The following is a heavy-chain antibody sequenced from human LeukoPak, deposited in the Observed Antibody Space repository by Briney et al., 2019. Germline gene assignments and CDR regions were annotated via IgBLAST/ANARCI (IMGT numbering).Heavy chain of an antibody. Sequence: SSNYMTWVRQAPGKGLEWIGSVYYTGITYYNPSLKSRVTISVDTFKNQFSLKMSSVTAADTAVYYCARVIRESPDYWGQGTLVTVSA. CDR2: VYYTGIT. J-gene: IGHJ4*02. D-gene: IGHD3-10*01. CDR1: SSNY. V-gene: IGHV4-39*07. CDR3: ARVIRESPDY.